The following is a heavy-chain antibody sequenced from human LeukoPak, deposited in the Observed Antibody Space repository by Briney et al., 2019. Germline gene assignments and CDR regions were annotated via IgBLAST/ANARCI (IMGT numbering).Heavy chain of an antibody. CDR2: IYYSGST. V-gene: IGHV4-59*01. Sequence: SETLSLTCTVSGGSISSYYWSWIRQPPGKGLEWIGYIYYSGSTNYNPSLKSRVTISVDTSKNQFSLKLSSVTAADTAVYYCARETIQLDAFEIWGQGTMVTVSS. CDR1: GGSISSYY. J-gene: IGHJ3*02. D-gene: IGHD5-18*01. CDR3: ARETIQLDAFEI.